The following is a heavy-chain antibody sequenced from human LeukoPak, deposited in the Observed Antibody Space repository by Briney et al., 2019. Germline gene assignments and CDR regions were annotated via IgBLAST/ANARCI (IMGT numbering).Heavy chain of an antibody. CDR3: ARAAGVRYYDILTGYYVDY. CDR2: ISSSGSTI. J-gene: IGHJ4*02. D-gene: IGHD3-9*01. CDR1: GFTFSDYY. Sequence: GGSLRLSCAASGFTFSDYYMSWIRQAPGKGLEWVSYISSSGSTIYYADSVKGRFTIFRDNAKNSLYLQMNSLRAEDTAVYYCARAAGVRYYDILTGYYVDYWGRGTLVTVSS. V-gene: IGHV3-11*01.